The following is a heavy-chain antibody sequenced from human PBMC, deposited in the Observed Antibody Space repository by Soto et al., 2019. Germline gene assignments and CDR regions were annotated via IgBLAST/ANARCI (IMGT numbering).Heavy chain of an antibody. Sequence: SETLSLTCTVSGGSISGYFWSWIRQPPGKGLDWVGYIYFSGITNYDPSLKSRVSLLVDTSKNYFSLSLNSVTAADTAVYYCARARSGYNIDAFDIWGQGKMVTVSS. CDR3: ARARSGYNIDAFDI. CDR2: IYFSGIT. V-gene: IGHV4-59*01. CDR1: GGSISGYF. J-gene: IGHJ3*02. D-gene: IGHD5-12*01.